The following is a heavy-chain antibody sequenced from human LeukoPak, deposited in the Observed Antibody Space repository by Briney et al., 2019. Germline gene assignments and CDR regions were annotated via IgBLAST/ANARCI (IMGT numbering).Heavy chain of an antibody. D-gene: IGHD6-13*01. CDR3: ARAPIAAASPFDS. V-gene: IGHV4-30-2*01. J-gene: IGHJ4*02. Sequence: SETLSLTCTVSGGSISSGGYYWSWIRQPPGKGLEWIGEIDHSETSNYNPSLKSRVTMSVDTSKSQFSLSLRFVTAADTAVYYCARAPIAAASPFDSWGQGNLVTVSS. CDR2: IDHSETS. CDR1: GGSISSGGYY.